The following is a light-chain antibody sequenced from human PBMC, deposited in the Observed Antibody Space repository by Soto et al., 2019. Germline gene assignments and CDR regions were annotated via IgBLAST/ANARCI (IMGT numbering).Light chain of an antibody. CDR1: QNVNSN. CDR2: GSS. Sequence: EIVMTQSPATLSVSPGERATLSCRASQNVNSNLAWYQHKPGQAPRFLIYGSSTRATGVPARFSGSGSGTEFTLTINGLQSEDFAVYFCQKYNYWPGTFGQGTKLEIK. J-gene: IGKJ2*01. CDR3: QKYNYWPGT. V-gene: IGKV3-15*01.